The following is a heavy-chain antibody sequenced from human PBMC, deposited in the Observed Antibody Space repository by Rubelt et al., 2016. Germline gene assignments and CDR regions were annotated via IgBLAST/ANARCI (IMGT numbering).Heavy chain of an antibody. Sequence: QLQLQESGPGLVKPSETLSLTCTVSGGSISSSSYYWGWIRQPPGKGLEWIGSIYYSGSTYYNPSLKGWVIISVGTSKNYFSLTLSSVSAADTAVYYCARDRRIEYSSSSIYYGMDVWGQGTTVTVSS. J-gene: IGHJ6*02. CDR2: IYYSGST. CDR1: GGSISSSSYY. CDR3: ARDRRIEYSSSSIYYGMDV. D-gene: IGHD6-6*01. V-gene: IGHV4-39*02.